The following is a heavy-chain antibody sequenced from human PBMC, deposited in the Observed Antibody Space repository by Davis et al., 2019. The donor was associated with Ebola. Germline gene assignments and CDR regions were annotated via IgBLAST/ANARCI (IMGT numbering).Heavy chain of an antibody. CDR1: GYTFTSYA. D-gene: IGHD3-22*01. Sequence: ASVKVSCKASGYTFTSYAMHWVRQAPGQRLEWMGWISAYNGNTNYAQKLQGRVTMTTDTSTSTAYMELRSLRSDDTAVYYCARVSSSYYYDSSGYYTAHYFDYWGQGTLVTVSS. J-gene: IGHJ4*02. V-gene: IGHV1-18*01. CDR2: ISAYNGNT. CDR3: ARVSSSYYYDSSGYYTAHYFDY.